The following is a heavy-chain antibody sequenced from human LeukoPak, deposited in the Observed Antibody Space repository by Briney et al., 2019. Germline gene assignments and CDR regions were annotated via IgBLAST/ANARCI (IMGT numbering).Heavy chain of an antibody. V-gene: IGHV4-34*01. J-gene: IGHJ6*02. D-gene: IGHD2-2*01. CDR2: INHSGST. CDR1: GGSFSGYY. CDR3: ARLRNQLLALLDYGMDV. Sequence: SETLSLTCAVYGGSFSGYYWSWIRQPPGKGLEWIGEINHSGSTNYNPSLKSRVTISVDTSKNQLSLKLSSVTAADTAVYYCARLRNQLLALLDYGMDVWGQGTTVTVSS.